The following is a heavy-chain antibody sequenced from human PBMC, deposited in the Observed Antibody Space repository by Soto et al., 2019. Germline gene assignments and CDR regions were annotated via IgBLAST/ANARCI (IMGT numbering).Heavy chain of an antibody. D-gene: IGHD3-10*01. CDR3: ARDGSGSYNY. V-gene: IGHV3-30-3*01. J-gene: IGHJ4*02. Sequence: GGSLRLSCAASGFTFSSYAMHWVRQAPGKGLEWVAVISYDGSNKYYADSVKGRFTISRDNSKNTLYLQMNSLRAEDTAVYYCARDGSGSYNYWGQGTLVTVSS. CDR1: GFTFSSYA. CDR2: ISYDGSNK.